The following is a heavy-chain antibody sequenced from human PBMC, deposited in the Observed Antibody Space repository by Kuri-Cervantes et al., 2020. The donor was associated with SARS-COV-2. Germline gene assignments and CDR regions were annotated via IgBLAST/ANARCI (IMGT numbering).Heavy chain of an antibody. J-gene: IGHJ4*02. V-gene: IGHV3-13*05. Sequence: GESLKISCAASGFTFSSYDMHWVRQATGKGLEWVSAIGTAGDPYYPGSVKGRFTISRENAKNSLYLQMNSLKTEDTAVYYCTTDRSLRWVIDYWGQGTRVTVSS. CDR3: TTDRSLRWVIDY. D-gene: IGHD4-23*01. CDR2: IGTAGDP. CDR1: GFTFSSYD.